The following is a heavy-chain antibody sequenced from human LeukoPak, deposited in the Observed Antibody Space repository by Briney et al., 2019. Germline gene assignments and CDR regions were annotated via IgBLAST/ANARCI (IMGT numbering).Heavy chain of an antibody. J-gene: IGHJ5*02. V-gene: IGHV4-39*07. CDR2: INYSGLT. CDR1: GASMRSSNFY. D-gene: IGHD3-9*01. Sequence: PSETLSLTCTVSGASMRSSNFYWGWLRQSPGKGLEWIGNINYSGLTYFNPSVKSRVTLSVDVSKNRFSLNLTSVTPADTALYFCARTHFDSLGWFDPWGQGIQVIVSS. CDR3: ARTHFDSLGWFDP.